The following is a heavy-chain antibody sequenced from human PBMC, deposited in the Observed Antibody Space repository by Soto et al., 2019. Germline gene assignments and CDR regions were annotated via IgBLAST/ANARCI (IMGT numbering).Heavy chain of an antibody. CDR3: ARGDSYDFWSGYGRVFDY. V-gene: IGHV4-31*03. CDR1: GGSISSGGYY. J-gene: IGHJ4*02. Sequence: QVQLQESGPGLVKPSQTLSLTCTVSGGSISSGGYYWSWIRQHPGKGLEWIGYIYYSGSTYYNPYLKSRVTISVDTSKNQFSLKLSSVTAADTAVYYCARGDSYDFWSGYGRVFDYWGQGTLVTVSS. D-gene: IGHD3-3*01. CDR2: IYYSGST.